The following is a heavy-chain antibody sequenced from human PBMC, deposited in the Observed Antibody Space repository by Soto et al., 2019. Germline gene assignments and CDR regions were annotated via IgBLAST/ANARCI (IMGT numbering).Heavy chain of an antibody. CDR2: VSASGENT. Sequence: EVHLLESGGGLVQPGGSLRLSCTASGFTFSDYAMTWVRQAPGKGLDWVSGVSASGENTYYADSVKGRFTISRDNAKHPVFLQMNILTGAATAAYHCAMDRRPRNTIIGVVSGGRGQGTLGSVSS. CDR1: GFTFSDYA. CDR3: AMDRRPRNTIIGVVSGG. J-gene: IGHJ4*02. V-gene: IGHV3-23*01. D-gene: IGHD3-3*02.